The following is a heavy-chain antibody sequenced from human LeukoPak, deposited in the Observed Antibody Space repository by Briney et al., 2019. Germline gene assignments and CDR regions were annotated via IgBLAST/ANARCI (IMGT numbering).Heavy chain of an antibody. CDR3: ARVLATVTSYYAFDI. CDR2: VYYSGST. CDR1: GGSISSYY. V-gene: IGHV4-39*07. D-gene: IGHD4-17*01. J-gene: IGHJ3*02. Sequence: PSETLSLTCTVSGGSISSYYWGWIRQPPGKGLEWIGSVYYSGSTYYNPSLKSRVTISVDTSKNQFSLKLSSVTAADTAVYYCARVLATVTSYYAFDIWGQGTMVTVSS.